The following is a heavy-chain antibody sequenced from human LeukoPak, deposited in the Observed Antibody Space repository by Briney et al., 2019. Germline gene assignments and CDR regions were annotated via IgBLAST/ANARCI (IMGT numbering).Heavy chain of an antibody. CDR1: GGSISSYY. Sequence: SETLSLTCTVSGGSISSYYRSWIRQPPGKGLEWIGYIYYSGSTNYNPSLKSRVTISVDTSKNQFSLKLSSVTAADTAVYYCATLYCSGGSCSFDYWGQGTLVTVSS. CDR3: ATLYCSGGSCSFDY. D-gene: IGHD2-15*01. V-gene: IGHV4-59*01. J-gene: IGHJ4*02. CDR2: IYYSGST.